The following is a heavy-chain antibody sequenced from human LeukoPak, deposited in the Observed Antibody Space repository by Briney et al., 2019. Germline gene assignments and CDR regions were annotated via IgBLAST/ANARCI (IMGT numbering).Heavy chain of an antibody. CDR2: IRYDGSNK. V-gene: IGHV3-30*02. CDR3: AKDGTYDFWSGYSDDAFDI. D-gene: IGHD3-3*01. Sequence: GGSLRLSCAASGFTFSSYGMHWVRQAPGKGLEWVAFIRYDGSNKYYADSVKGRFTISRDNSKNTLYLQMNSLRAEDTAVYYCAKDGTYDFWSGYSDDAFDIWGQGTMVTVSS. J-gene: IGHJ3*02. CDR1: GFTFSSYG.